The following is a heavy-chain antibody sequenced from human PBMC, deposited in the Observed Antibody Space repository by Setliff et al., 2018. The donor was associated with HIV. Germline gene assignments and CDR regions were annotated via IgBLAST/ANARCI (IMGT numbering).Heavy chain of an antibody. D-gene: IGHD5-12*01. CDR3: ASDISPDDGYNRLHYFDY. V-gene: IGHV4-34*01. CDR1: GGSFSDYY. Sequence: SETLSLTCAVYGGSFSDYYWSWIRQPPGKGLEWIGEINHSGRTIQSPSLGSRVTISIDTSKNQFSLRLNSVTAADTAVYYCASDISPDDGYNRLHYFDYWGQGTLVTVSS. J-gene: IGHJ4*02. CDR2: INHSGRT.